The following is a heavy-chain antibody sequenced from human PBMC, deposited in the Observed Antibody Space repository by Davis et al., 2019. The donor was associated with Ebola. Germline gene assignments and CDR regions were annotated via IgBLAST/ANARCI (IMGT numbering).Heavy chain of an antibody. CDR2: IYSGGTT. D-gene: IGHD6-6*01. CDR1: GFTVSSNY. J-gene: IGHJ4*02. V-gene: IGHV3-53*01. Sequence: PGGSLRLSCAASGFTVSSNYMSWVRQAPGKGLEWVSIIYSGGTTYYADSMKGRFTISRDNSKNTLYLQMNSLRAEDTAMYYCARSEYSSSGGYFDYWGQGTLVTVSS. CDR3: ARSEYSSSGGYFDY.